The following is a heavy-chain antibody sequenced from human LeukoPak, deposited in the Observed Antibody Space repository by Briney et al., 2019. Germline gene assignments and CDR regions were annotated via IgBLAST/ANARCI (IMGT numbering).Heavy chain of an antibody. V-gene: IGHV5-51*01. J-gene: IGHJ4*02. D-gene: IGHD1-1*01. CDR2: TYPDDSDT. Sequence: GESLKISCKGFGYAFSSHWIGWVRQKPGEGLEWMGITYPDDSDTRYSPSFQGHVTISADKSISTAYMQWSSLMASDNAIYYCARHSNWNHIDYWGQETLVTVSS. CDR1: GYAFSSHW. CDR3: ARHSNWNHIDY.